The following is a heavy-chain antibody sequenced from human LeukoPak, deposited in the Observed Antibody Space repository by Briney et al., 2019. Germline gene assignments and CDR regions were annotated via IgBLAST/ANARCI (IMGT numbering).Heavy chain of an antibody. Sequence: SETLSLTCTVFGGSISSSSYYWGWIRQPPGKGLEWIGSIYYSGSTYYNPSLKSRVTISVDTSKNQFSLKLSSVTAADTAVYYCARHTVPKGAFDIWGQGTMVTVSS. J-gene: IGHJ3*02. CDR1: GGSISSSSYY. D-gene: IGHD6-6*01. CDR2: IYYSGST. CDR3: ARHTVPKGAFDI. V-gene: IGHV4-39*01.